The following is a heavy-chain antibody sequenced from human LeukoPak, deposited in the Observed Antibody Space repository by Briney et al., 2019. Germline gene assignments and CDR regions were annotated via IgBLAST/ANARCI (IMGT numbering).Heavy chain of an antibody. J-gene: IGHJ4*02. D-gene: IGHD4-17*01. CDR2: IYHSGST. V-gene: IGHV4-39*07. Sequence: SETLSLTCTVSGGSISSSSHYWGWIRQPPGKGLEWIGYIYHSGSTYYNPSLKSRVTISVDRSKNQFSLKLSSVTAADTAVYYCARAYGPKSKYYFDYWGQGTLVTVSS. CDR1: GGSISSSSHY. CDR3: ARAYGPKSKYYFDY.